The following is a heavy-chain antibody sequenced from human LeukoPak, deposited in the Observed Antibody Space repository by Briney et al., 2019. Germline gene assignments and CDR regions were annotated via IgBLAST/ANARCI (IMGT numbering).Heavy chain of an antibody. D-gene: IGHD3-3*01. V-gene: IGHV3-21*01. CDR1: GFTFSSYS. CDR3: ASLGFLEWLLDYYYYMDV. CDR2: ISSSSSYI. J-gene: IGHJ6*03. Sequence: GGSLRLSCAASGFTFSSYSMNWVRQAPGKGLEWVSSISSSSSYIYYADSVKGRFTISRDNAKNSLYLQMNSLRAEDTAVYYCASLGFLEWLLDYYYYMDVWGKGITVTVSS.